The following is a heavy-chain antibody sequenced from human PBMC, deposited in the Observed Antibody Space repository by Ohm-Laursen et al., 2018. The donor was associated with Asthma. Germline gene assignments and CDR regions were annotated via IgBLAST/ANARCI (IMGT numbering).Heavy chain of an antibody. D-gene: IGHD6-6*01. Sequence: SLRLSCTASGFTFSSYGMHWVCQAPGKGLVWVSRISSDGSSTSYADSVKGRFTISRDNAKNTLYLQMNSLRAEDTAVYYCARVAAGSSPGFRWFDPWGQGTLVTVSS. J-gene: IGHJ5*02. CDR2: ISSDGSST. CDR3: ARVAAGSSPGFRWFDP. CDR1: GFTFSSYG. V-gene: IGHV3-74*01.